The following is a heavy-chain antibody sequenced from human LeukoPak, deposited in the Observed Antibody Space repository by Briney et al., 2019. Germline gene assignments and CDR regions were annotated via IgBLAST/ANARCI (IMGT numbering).Heavy chain of an antibody. Sequence: SETLSLTCTVSGGSISSYYWSWIRQPPGKGLEWIGYIYYSGSTNYNPSLKSRVTISVDTSKNKFSLKLSSVTAADTAVYYCAGVIAVAGRGDYFDYWGQGTLVTVSS. V-gene: IGHV4-59*01. CDR3: AGVIAVAGRGDYFDY. D-gene: IGHD6-19*01. J-gene: IGHJ4*02. CDR2: IYYSGST. CDR1: GGSISSYY.